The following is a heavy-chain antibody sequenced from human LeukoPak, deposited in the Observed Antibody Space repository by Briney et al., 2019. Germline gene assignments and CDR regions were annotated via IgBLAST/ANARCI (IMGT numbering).Heavy chain of an antibody. Sequence: ASVTVSCKASGYTFATSSITWVRQAPGQRPEWMGWISPKNGNTQYAQNVQGRVTMTTDTSTSTAYMELMSLRSDDTAVYYCTRVRDSSNWWGAFDMWGQGTTVTVSS. V-gene: IGHV1-18*04. CDR3: TRVRDSSNWWGAFDM. D-gene: IGHD6-13*01. J-gene: IGHJ3*02. CDR1: GYTFATSS. CDR2: ISPKNGNT.